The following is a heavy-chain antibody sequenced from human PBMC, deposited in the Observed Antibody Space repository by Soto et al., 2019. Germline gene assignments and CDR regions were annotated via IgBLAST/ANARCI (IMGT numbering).Heavy chain of an antibody. CDR1: GFTFSSYA. J-gene: IGHJ4*02. D-gene: IGHD3-10*02. Sequence: EVQLLESGGGLVQPGGSLRLSCAASGFTFSSYAMSWVRQAPGKGLEWVSAISGSGGSTYYADSVKGRFTIARDNSKNTLYLQMNSLRAADMAVYYCAKAPVRGVIKHFDYWGQGTLVTVSS. CDR2: ISGSGGST. CDR3: AKAPVRGVIKHFDY. V-gene: IGHV3-23*01.